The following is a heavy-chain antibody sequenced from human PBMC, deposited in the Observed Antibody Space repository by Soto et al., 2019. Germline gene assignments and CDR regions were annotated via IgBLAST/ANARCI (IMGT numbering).Heavy chain of an antibody. Sequence: SETLSLTCAVYGGSFSGYYWSWIRQPPGKGLEWIGEINHSGSTNYNPSLKSRVTISVDTSKNQFSLKLSSVTAADTAVYYCARXLASLGTGYNYYYGMDVWGQGTTVTVSS. J-gene: IGHJ6*02. CDR3: ARXLASLGTGYNYYYGMDV. CDR1: GGSFSGYY. CDR2: INHSGST. V-gene: IGHV4-34*01. D-gene: IGHD3-9*01.